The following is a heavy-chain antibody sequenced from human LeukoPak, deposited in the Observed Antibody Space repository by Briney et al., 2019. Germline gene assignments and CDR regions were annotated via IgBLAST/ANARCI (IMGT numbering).Heavy chain of an antibody. CDR3: AKVYSSSWFQNLGYYFDY. CDR1: GFNFSSYA. J-gene: IGHJ4*02. D-gene: IGHD6-13*01. Sequence: PGGSLRLSCAASGFNFSSYAMSWVRQAPGKGLEWVSAISGSGGSTYYPDSVKGRFTISRANSKNTLYLQMNSLRAEDTAVYFCAKVYSSSWFQNLGYYFDYWGQGTLVTVSS. V-gene: IGHV3-23*01. CDR2: ISGSGGST.